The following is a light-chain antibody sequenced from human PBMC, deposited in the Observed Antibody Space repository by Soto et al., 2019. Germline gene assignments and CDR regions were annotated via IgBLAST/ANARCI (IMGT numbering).Light chain of an antibody. J-gene: IGKJ4*01. CDR2: RTS. CDR3: QHDANWPRT. Sequence: EIVMTQAPATLSVSPGEGATLSCRASQGIGNTLAWYQQKPGQTPRLLISRTSIRATGVPARFSGSASGTEFTLTITSLQSEDFAVYYCQHDANWPRTFGGGTKIESK. V-gene: IGKV3-15*01. CDR1: QGIGNT.